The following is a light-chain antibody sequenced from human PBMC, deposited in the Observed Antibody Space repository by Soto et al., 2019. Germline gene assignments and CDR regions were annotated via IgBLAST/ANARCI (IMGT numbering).Light chain of an antibody. Sequence: ESVFTQSPATLSLAPGERATLSCMASQSVSSYLAWYQQKPGQAPRLIIYDASNRATGIPARFSGSGSGTDFTLTISSLEPEDFAVYYCQKRSNWPPFTFGQGTRRETK. CDR1: QSVSSY. V-gene: IGKV3-11*01. CDR2: DAS. CDR3: QKRSNWPPFT. J-gene: IGKJ5*01.